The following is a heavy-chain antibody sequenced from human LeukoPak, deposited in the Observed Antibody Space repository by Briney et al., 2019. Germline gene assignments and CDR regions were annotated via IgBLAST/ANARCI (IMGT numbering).Heavy chain of an antibody. CDR1: GFSFSDYS. V-gene: IGHV3-48*01. J-gene: IGHJ6*03. CDR3: ARDLTSAYWSPGGYYYYMDV. CDR2: ITSRSAFT. D-gene: IGHD3-16*01. Sequence: PGGSLRLSCVASGFSFSDYSMNWVRQSPGKGLEWISYITSRSAFTYFADSVKGRFTISRDDAKNSVYLHLNSLRVDDTAVYYCARDLTSAYWSPGGYYYYMDVWGKGTAVTVSS.